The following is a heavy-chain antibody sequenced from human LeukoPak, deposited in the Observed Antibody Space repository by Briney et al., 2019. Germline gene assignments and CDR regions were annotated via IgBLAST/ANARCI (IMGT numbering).Heavy chain of an antibody. V-gene: IGHV3-30-3*01. CDR1: GFTFSSYA. D-gene: IGHD2-21*02. J-gene: IGHJ4*02. CDR3: ARDLVTKASL. Sequence: GGSLRLSCAASGFTFSSYAMHWVRQAPGKGLEWVAVISYDGSNKYYADSVKGRFTISRDNSKNTLYLQMNSLRAKDTAVYYCARDLVTKASLWGQGTLVTVSS. CDR2: ISYDGSNK.